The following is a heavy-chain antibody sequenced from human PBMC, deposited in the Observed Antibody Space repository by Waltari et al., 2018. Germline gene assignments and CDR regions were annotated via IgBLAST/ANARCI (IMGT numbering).Heavy chain of an antibody. CDR2: MNPNSGNT. V-gene: IGHV1-8*01. Sequence: QVQLVQTGAEVKKPGASVKVSCRAPGYHFTSNDTTWAGQATGQGLEWRGWMNPNSGNTGYAQKFQGRVTMTRNTSISTAYMELSSLRSEDTAVYYCARGSYDSSGYYYIFDYWGQGTLVTVSS. D-gene: IGHD3-22*01. CDR1: GYHFTSND. CDR3: ARGSYDSSGYYYIFDY. J-gene: IGHJ4*02.